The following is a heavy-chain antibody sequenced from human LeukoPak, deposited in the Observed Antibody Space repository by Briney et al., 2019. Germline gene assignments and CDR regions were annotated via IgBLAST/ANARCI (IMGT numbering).Heavy chain of an antibody. D-gene: IGHD3-10*01. CDR3: ARALDYYGSGTFPDY. CDR1: GFTFNSYA. CDR2: ISYDGNNK. J-gene: IGHJ4*02. Sequence: GRSQRLSCAASGFTFNSYALHWVRQAPGKGLEWVAVISYDGNNKYYADSVKGRFTISRDNSKNTLYLQMNSLRAEDTAVYYCARALDYYGSGTFPDYWGQGTLVTVSS. V-gene: IGHV3-30*04.